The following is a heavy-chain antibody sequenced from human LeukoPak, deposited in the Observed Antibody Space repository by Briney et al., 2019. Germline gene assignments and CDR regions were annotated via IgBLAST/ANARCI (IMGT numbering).Heavy chain of an antibody. Sequence: GASVKVSCKASRYTFTSYDINWVRQATGQGLEWMGWMNPNSGNTGYAQKFQGRVTMTRNTSISTAYMERSSLRSETPAVYYCARAYGSGSYWVNKYWFDPWGQGTLVTVSS. J-gene: IGHJ5*02. V-gene: IGHV1-8*01. D-gene: IGHD3-10*01. CDR2: MNPNSGNT. CDR1: RYTFTSYD. CDR3: ARAYGSGSYWVNKYWFDP.